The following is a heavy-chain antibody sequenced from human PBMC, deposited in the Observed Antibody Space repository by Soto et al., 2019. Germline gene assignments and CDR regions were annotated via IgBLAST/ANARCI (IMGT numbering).Heavy chain of an antibody. CDR3: ARDSGDGYR. CDR2: IYYSGST. V-gene: IGHV4-30-4*08. J-gene: IGHJ4*02. Sequence: TLSLTCAVYGGSFSGYYWSWIRQPPGKGLEWIGYIYYSGSTYYNPSLKSRVTISVDTSKNQFSLKLSSVTAADTAVYYCARDSGDGYRWGQGTLVTVSS. CDR1: GGSFSGYY. D-gene: IGHD1-26*01.